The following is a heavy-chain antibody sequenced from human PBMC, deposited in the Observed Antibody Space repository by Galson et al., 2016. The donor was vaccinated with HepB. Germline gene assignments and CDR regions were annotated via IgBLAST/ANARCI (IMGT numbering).Heavy chain of an antibody. J-gene: IGHJ4*02. CDR1: GFNFANHG. Sequence: SLRLSCAASGFNFANHGMNWVRQAPGKGLEWVSSLRGDGTHPEYADSVKGRFTISRDNSKRTVFLQMNTLRVDDTGVYYCTKDRLPRAYYGASFGVWGPGTPVSVSS. CDR3: TKDRLPRAYYGASFGV. CDR2: LRGDGTHP. D-gene: IGHD3-3*01. V-gene: IGHV3-23*01.